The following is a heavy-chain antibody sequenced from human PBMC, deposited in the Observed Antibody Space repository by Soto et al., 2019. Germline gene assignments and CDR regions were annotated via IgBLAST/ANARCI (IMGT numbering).Heavy chain of an antibody. CDR2: INHSGST. J-gene: IGHJ5*02. CDR1: GGSFSGYY. D-gene: IGHD3-3*01. CDR3: TRAGDFWSGYYANWFDP. Sequence: SETLSLTCAVYGGSFSGYYWSWIRQPPGKGLEWIGEINHSGSTNYNPSLKSRVTISVDTSKNQFSLKLSSVTAADTAVYYCTRAGDFWSGYYANWFDPWGQGTLVTVSS. V-gene: IGHV4-34*01.